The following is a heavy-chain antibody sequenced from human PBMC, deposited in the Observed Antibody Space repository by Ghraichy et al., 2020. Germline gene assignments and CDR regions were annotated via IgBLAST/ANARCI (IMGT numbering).Heavy chain of an antibody. Sequence: ASLKVSCKASGYTFSDYYIHWVRQAPGQGLEWMGRINPNSGDIYYTQKFQARVTMTRDTSFTTAYMELSRLTSEDAAVYYCARHLSQLAEHFDSWGQGTLVTVSS. CDR1: GYTFSDYY. CDR3: ARHLSQLAEHFDS. V-gene: IGHV1-2*06. D-gene: IGHD1-1*01. CDR2: INPNSGDI. J-gene: IGHJ4*02.